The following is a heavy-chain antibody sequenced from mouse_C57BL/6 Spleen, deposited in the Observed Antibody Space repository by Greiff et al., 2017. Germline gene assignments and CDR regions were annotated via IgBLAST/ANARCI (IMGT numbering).Heavy chain of an antibody. J-gene: IGHJ2*01. CDR1: GYAFSSSW. D-gene: IGHD1-1*01. Sequence: VQLQQSGPELVKPGASVKISCKASGYAFSSSWMNWVKQRPGKGLEWIGRIYPGDGDTNYNGKFKGKATLTADKSSSTAYMQRSSLTSEDSAVYCCARWYYGSSYFDYWGQGTTLTVSS. CDR2: IYPGDGDT. V-gene: IGHV1-82*01. CDR3: ARWYYGSSYFDY.